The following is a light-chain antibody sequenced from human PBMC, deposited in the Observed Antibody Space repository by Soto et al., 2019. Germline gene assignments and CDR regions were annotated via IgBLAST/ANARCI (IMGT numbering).Light chain of an antibody. CDR3: SSYTSSSTRV. J-gene: IGLJ1*01. CDR2: DVS. V-gene: IGLV2-14*01. CDR1: SSDVGSYNY. Sequence: QSVLTQPASVSGSPGQSITISCTGTSSDVGSYNYVSWYQQHPGKAPKLMIYDVSNRPSGVSNRISGSKSGNTASLTISGLQAEDEADYYCSSYTSSSTRVFGTGTKLTVL.